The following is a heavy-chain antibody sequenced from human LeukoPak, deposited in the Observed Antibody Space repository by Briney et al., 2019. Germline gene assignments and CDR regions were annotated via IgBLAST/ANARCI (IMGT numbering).Heavy chain of an antibody. CDR3: ARPTRYSPSYGMDV. CDR2: IIPIFGTA. CDR1: GGTFSSYA. Sequence: WASVTVSCKASGGTFSSYAISWVRQAPGQGREWMGGIIPIFGTANYAQKFQGRVTITADESTSTAYMELSSLRSEDTAVYYCARPTRYSPSYGMDVWGQGTTVTVSS. D-gene: IGHD5-18*01. J-gene: IGHJ6*02. V-gene: IGHV1-69*13.